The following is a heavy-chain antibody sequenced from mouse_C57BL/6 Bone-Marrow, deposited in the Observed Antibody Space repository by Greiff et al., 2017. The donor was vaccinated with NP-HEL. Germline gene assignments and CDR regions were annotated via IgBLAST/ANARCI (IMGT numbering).Heavy chain of an antibody. CDR3: ASGGIYGNYEAMDY. CDR1: GYTFTDYY. CDR2: INPYNGGT. Sequence: VQLQQSGPVLVKPGASVKMSCKASGYTFTDYYMNWVKQSHGKSLEWIGVINPYNGGTSYNQKFKGKATLTVDKSSSTAYMELNSLTSEDSAVYYCASGGIYGNYEAMDYWGQGTSVTVSS. J-gene: IGHJ4*01. V-gene: IGHV1-19*01. D-gene: IGHD2-1*01.